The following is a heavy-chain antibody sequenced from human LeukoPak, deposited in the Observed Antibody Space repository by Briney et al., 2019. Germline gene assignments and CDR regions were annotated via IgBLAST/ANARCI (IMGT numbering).Heavy chain of an antibody. CDR1: GYTFTTYD. D-gene: IGHD4-23*01. Sequence: ASVKVSCKASGYTFTTYDINWLRQATGQGLEWMGWMNPNSGNTGYAQKFQGRVTTTRNTSISTAYMELSSLRPEDTAVYYCARGPNKSDGGNSGSAWFDPWGQGTLVTVSS. J-gene: IGHJ5*02. CDR2: MNPNSGNT. V-gene: IGHV1-8*01. CDR3: ARGPNKSDGGNSGSAWFDP.